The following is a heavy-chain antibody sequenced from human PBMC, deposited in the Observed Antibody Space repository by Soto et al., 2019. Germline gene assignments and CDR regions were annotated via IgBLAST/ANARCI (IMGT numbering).Heavy chain of an antibody. D-gene: IGHD3-16*01. CDR3: ARPYDYYYGMDV. V-gene: IGHV3-21*01. J-gene: IGHJ6*02. CDR1: GFTFSSYS. CDR2: TSSSSSYI. Sequence: PGGSLRLSCAASGFTFSSYSMNWVRQAPGKGLEWVSSTSSSSSYIYYADSVKGRFTISRDNAKNSLYLQMNSLRAEDTAVYYCARPYDYYYGMDVWGQGTTVTVSS.